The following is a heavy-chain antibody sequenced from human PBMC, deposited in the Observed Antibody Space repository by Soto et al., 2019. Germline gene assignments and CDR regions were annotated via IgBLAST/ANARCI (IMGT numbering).Heavy chain of an antibody. CDR2: INHSGST. V-gene: IGHV4-34*01. CDR1: GGSFSGYY. Sequence: SETLSLTCAVYGGSFSGYYWSWIRQPPGKGLEWIGEINHSGSTNYNPSLKSRVTISVDTSKNQFSLKLSSVTAADTAVYYCATPGGYGSSANYFDYWGQGALVTVSS. J-gene: IGHJ4*02. D-gene: IGHD6-6*01. CDR3: ATPGGYGSSANYFDY.